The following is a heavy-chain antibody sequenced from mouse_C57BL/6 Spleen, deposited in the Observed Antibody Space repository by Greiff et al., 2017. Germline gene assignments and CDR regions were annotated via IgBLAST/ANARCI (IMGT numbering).Heavy chain of an antibody. V-gene: IGHV5-9*01. Sequence: EVHLVESGGGLVKPGGSLKLSCAASGFTFSSYTMSWVRQTPEKRLEWVATISGGGGNTYYPDSVKGRFTISRDNAKNTLYLQMSSLRSEDTALYYCARRGSSYYYFDYWGQGTTLTVSS. J-gene: IGHJ2*01. CDR1: GFTFSSYT. CDR2: ISGGGGNT. D-gene: IGHD1-1*01. CDR3: ARRGSSYYYFDY.